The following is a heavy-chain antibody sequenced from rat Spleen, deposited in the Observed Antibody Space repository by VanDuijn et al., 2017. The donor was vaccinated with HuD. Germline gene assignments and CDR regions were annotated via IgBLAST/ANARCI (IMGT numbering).Heavy chain of an antibody. V-gene: IGHV3-1*01. J-gene: IGHJ3*01. Sequence: LVKPSQSLSLTCSVTGYSITSNYWGWIRKFPGNKMEWMAYISYSGSTGFNPSLKSRISITRDTSRNQFFLQLNSVTTEDTATYYCARSDYYYSNYIPFAFWGQGTLVTVSS. D-gene: IGHD1-2*01. CDR1: GYSITSNY. CDR3: ARSDYYYSNYIPFAF. CDR2: ISYSGST.